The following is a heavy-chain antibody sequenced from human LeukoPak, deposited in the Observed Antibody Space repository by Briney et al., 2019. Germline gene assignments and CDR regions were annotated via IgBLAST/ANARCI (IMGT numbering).Heavy chain of an antibody. J-gene: IGHJ4*02. CDR1: GFTGSNNY. V-gene: IGHV3-53*01. CDR2: IPDNGDT. CDR3: VRGRLFRGGFDS. Sequence: GGSLRVSCAASGFTGSNNYMSWVRQVPGKGPEWVSGIPDNGDTNYADSVKGRFTISRDNSKNTLYLQMSSLRADDTAVYYCVRGRLFRGGFDSWGQGTLVTVS. D-gene: IGHD2-15*01.